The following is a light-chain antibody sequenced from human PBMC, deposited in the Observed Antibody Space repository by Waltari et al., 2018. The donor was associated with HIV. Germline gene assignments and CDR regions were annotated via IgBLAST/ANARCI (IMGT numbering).Light chain of an antibody. Sequence: DIVMTQSPDPLAVSLGERASINCKSSQSLLYTSNSKNYLAWYQQGPGQPLKLLIYWASIRESGVPDRFSGSGSGTDFTLTISSLQAEDVAVYYCQQYYSTPPTFGQGTKLEIK. CDR1: QSLLYTSNSKNY. CDR2: WAS. V-gene: IGKV4-1*01. CDR3: QQYYSTPPT. J-gene: IGKJ2*01.